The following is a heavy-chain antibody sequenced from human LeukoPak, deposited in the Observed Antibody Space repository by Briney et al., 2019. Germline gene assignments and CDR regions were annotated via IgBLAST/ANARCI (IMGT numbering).Heavy chain of an antibody. D-gene: IGHD3-10*01. J-gene: IGHJ6*03. CDR1: GYTLTELS. CDR3: ARGQRGYYYGSGSYHLPNYYYYYYMDV. Sequence: GASVKVSCKVSGYTLTELSMHWVRQAPGKGLEWMGGFDPEDGETIYAQKFQGRVTMTEDTSTDTAYMELSSLRSEDTAVYYCARGQRGYYYGSGSYHLPNYYYYYYMDVWGKGTTVTVSS. V-gene: IGHV1-24*01. CDR2: FDPEDGET.